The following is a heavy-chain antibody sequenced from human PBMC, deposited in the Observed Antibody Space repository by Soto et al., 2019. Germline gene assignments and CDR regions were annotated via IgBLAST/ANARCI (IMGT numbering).Heavy chain of an antibody. D-gene: IGHD3-10*01. Sequence: SETLSLTCTVSGGSISSGGYYWSWIRQHPGKGLEWSGYIYYSGSTYYNPSLKSRVTISVDTSKNQFSLKLSSVTAADTAVYYCARDHHRGWFDPWGQGTLVTVSS. V-gene: IGHV4-31*03. J-gene: IGHJ5*02. CDR1: GGSISSGGYY. CDR3: ARDHHRGWFDP. CDR2: IYYSGST.